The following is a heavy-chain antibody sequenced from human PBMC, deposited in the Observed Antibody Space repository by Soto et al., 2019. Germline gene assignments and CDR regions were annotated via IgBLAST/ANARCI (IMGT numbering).Heavy chain of an antibody. Sequence: SETLSLTCAVSGASISSAFWWTWVRQAPGKGPEWIGEIYHVGSTKYNPSLKSRVTISVDKSNNQFSLNLSSVTAADTAVYYCASAGGNSRAFDIWGQGTLVTVSS. CDR3: ASAGGNSRAFDI. CDR1: GASISSAFW. CDR2: IYHVGST. J-gene: IGHJ3*02. D-gene: IGHD1-1*01. V-gene: IGHV4-4*02.